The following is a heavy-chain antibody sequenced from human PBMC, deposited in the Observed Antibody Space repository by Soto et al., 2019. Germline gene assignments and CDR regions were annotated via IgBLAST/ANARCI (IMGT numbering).Heavy chain of an antibody. CDR2: IIPVLGPA. CDR3: VRAAKRYFDY. J-gene: IGHJ4*02. V-gene: IGHV1-69*10. Sequence: SVKVSCKASGGTYNTFAISWVRQAPGQGLEWMGGIIPVLGPAFYAQKFQGRVTITADKSTTTAYLELTSLRSEDTAVYYCVRAAKRYFDYWGQGTLVTVSS. CDR1: GGTYNTFA.